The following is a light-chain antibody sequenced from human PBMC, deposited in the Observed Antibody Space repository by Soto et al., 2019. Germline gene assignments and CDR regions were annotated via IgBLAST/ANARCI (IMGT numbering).Light chain of an antibody. CDR1: SSDVGGYNY. J-gene: IGLJ2*01. V-gene: IGLV2-14*01. Sequence: QSALTQPASVSGSPGQSITISCTGTSSDVGGYNYVSWYQQHPGKVPKLMICEVTNRPPGVSNRFSGSKSGTSASLAITGLQVEDEGDYYCQSYDSRSLDSSLRLFGGGTKVTVL. CDR3: QSYDSRSLDSSLRL. CDR2: EVT.